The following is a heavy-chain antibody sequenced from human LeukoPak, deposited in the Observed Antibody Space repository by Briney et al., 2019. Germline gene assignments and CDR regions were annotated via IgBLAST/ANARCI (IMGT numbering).Heavy chain of an antibody. V-gene: IGHV1-58*02. CDR2: IVVGSGNT. CDR1: GFTFTSSA. Sequence: SVKVSCKASGFTFTSSAMQWVRQARGQRLEWIGWIVVGSGNTNYAQKFRERVTITRDMSTSTAYMELSSLRSEDTAVYYCAVAPCSGGSCHPFDYWGQGTLVTVSS. J-gene: IGHJ4*02. D-gene: IGHD2-15*01. CDR3: AVAPCSGGSCHPFDY.